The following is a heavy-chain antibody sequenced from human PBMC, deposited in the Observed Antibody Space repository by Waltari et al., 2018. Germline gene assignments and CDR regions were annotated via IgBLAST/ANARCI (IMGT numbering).Heavy chain of an antibody. CDR2: ISSSSSYT. J-gene: IGHJ1*01. CDR3: ARDDLAAAGTLFQH. CDR1: GFTFSSYS. V-gene: IGHV3-21*04. Sequence: EVQLVESGGGLVKPGGSLRLSCAASGFTFSSYSMNWVRQAPGKGLGGVASISSSSSYTYYADSVKGRFTISRDNSKNTLYLQMNSLRAADTAVYYCARDDLAAAGTLFQHWGQGTLVTVSS. D-gene: IGHD6-13*01.